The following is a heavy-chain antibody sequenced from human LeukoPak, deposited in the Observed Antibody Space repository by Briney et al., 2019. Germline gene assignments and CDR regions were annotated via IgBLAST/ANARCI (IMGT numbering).Heavy chain of an antibody. CDR1: GFTFSSYT. D-gene: IGHD6-19*01. J-gene: IGHJ4*02. CDR3: ARAPRYSSGWYFDY. Sequence: PGGSLRLSCAASGFTFSSYTMNWVRQAPGKGLVWVSRINSDGSSTSYADSVKGRFTISRDNAKNTLYLQMNSLRAEDTAVYYCARAPRYSSGWYFDYWGQGTLVTVSS. V-gene: IGHV3-74*01. CDR2: INSDGSST.